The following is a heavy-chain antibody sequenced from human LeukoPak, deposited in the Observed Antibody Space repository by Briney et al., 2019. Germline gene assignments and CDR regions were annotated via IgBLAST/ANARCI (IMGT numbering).Heavy chain of an antibody. CDR2: IYYSGST. V-gene: IGHV4-31*03. J-gene: IGHJ4*02. CDR3: ASGYGRFDY. Sequence: SETLSLTCTVSGGSISSGGYYWSWIRQHPGKGLEWIGYIYYSGSTYDNPSLKSRVTISVNTAKNPFSLKLSSVTAADTAVYYCASGYGRFDYWGQGTLVTVSS. D-gene: IGHD5-12*01. CDR1: GGSISSGGYY.